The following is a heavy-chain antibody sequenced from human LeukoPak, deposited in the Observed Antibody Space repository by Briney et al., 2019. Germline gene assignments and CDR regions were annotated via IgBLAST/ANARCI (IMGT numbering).Heavy chain of an antibody. V-gene: IGHV4-59*08. CDR1: GGSISSYY. Sequence: SETLSLTCTVSGGSISSYYWSWIRQPPGKGLEWIGYIYYSGSTNYNPSLESRVTISVDTSKNQFSLKLSSVTAADTAVYYCARTIMITFGGAVFDYWGQGTLVTVSS. CDR3: ARTIMITFGGAVFDY. J-gene: IGHJ4*02. CDR2: IYYSGST. D-gene: IGHD3-16*01.